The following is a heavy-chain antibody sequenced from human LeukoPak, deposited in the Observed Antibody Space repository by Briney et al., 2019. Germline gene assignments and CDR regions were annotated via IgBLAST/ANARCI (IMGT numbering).Heavy chain of an antibody. J-gene: IGHJ3*02. CDR3: ARPTGYCSGGAGCAFDI. CDR2: INPNSGVT. D-gene: IGHD2-15*01. CDR1: GYTFTGYY. Sequence: ASVKVSCKASGYTFTGYYMHWVRQAPGQGLEWMGRINPNSGVTNYAQKFQGRVTMTRDTSISTAYMVLSRLTSDDTAFYYCARPTGYCSGGAGCAFDIWGQGTMVTVSS. V-gene: IGHV1-2*06.